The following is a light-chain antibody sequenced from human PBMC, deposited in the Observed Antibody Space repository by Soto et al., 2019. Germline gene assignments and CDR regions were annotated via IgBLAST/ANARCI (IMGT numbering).Light chain of an antibody. J-gene: IGLJ1*01. CDR2: GNR. V-gene: IGLV1-40*01. Sequence: QSVLTQPPSVSGAPGQSVTISCTGSSSNIGADYDVQWYQQLAGTAPKLLIFGNRNRTSGVPDRFSGSRSGTSASLAITGLQAEDEADYYCQSYDSRLYYVFGSGTKLTVL. CDR3: QSYDSRLYYV. CDR1: SSNIGADYD.